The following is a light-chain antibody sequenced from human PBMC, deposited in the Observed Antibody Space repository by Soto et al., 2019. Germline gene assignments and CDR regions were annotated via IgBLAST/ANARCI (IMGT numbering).Light chain of an antibody. V-gene: IGLV2-8*01. CDR1: SSDIGGYDY. Sequence: QSVLTQPPSASGSPGQSVTISCTGTSSDIGGYDYVSRYQQHPGKAPKLIIYEVSKRPSGVPDRFSGSKSGNTASLTVSGLQAEDEAHYYCSSYAGSNNLVFAGGTKVTVL. CDR3: SSYAGSNNLV. CDR2: EVS. J-gene: IGLJ3*02.